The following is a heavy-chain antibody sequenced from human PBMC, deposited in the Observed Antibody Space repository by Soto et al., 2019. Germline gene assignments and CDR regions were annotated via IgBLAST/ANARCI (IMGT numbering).Heavy chain of an antibody. V-gene: IGHV3-53*01. J-gene: IGHJ4*02. CDR2: IFSSGGGNT. CDR3: ARATQSYYDTSGYYSYVH. CDR1: GFTVSNNY. D-gene: IGHD3-22*01. Sequence: GGSLRLSCSVSGFTVSNNYMSWVRQAPGKGLEWVSTIFSSGGGNTYYADSVKGRFTISRDNAKSSLYLQMNNLRAEDTAFYFCARATQSYYDTSGYYSYVHWGQGAQVTVSS.